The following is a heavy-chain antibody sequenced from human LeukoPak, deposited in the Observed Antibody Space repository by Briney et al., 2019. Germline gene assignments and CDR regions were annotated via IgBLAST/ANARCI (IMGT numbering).Heavy chain of an antibody. CDR3: ARDRLPGLDYYYYGMDV. D-gene: IGHD3/OR15-3a*01. V-gene: IGHV4-31*03. CDR1: GGSISSGGYY. CDR2: IYYSGST. Sequence: SETLSLTCTVSGGSISSGGYYWSWIRQHPGRGLEWIGYIYYSGSTYYNPSLKRRVTISVDTSKNQFSLKLSSVTAADTAVYYCARDRLPGLDYYYYGMDVWGQGTTVTVSS. J-gene: IGHJ6*02.